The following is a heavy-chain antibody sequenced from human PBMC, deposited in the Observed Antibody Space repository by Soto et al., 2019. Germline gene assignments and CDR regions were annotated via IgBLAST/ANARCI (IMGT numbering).Heavy chain of an antibody. V-gene: IGHV1-69*12. Sequence: QVQLVQSGAEVKKPGSSVKVSCQASGGTFSSYSIRWVRKAPGQGLGWMGGIIPIFGTANYAQKFQGRVTITADESTSTAYMELSSLRSEDTAVYYCARDGGVYDYSPFDYWGQGTLVTVSS. CDR3: ARDGGVYDYSPFDY. D-gene: IGHD4-4*01. CDR1: GGTFSSYS. CDR2: IIPIFGTA. J-gene: IGHJ4*02.